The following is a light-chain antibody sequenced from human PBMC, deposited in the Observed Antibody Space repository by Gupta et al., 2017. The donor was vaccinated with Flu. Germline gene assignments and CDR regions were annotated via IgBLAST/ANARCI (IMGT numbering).Light chain of an antibody. CDR3: SYSTSSSISCV. V-gene: IGLV2-14*01. CDR2: EVS. Sequence: QSALTQPASVSGSPGQSITISCTGTSSDVGGYNYVSWYQQHPGKAPNLMIYEVSNRPSGVSNRGSCSTSGNKASPPTIGLQAEDEADDYCSYSTSSSISCVFGTGTKVTVL. CDR1: SSDVGGYNY. J-gene: IGLJ1*01.